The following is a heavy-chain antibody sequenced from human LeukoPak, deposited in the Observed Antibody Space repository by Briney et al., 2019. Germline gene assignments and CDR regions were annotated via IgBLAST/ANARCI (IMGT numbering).Heavy chain of an antibody. CDR1: GGSISSGDYY. Sequence: SETLSLTCTVSGGSISSGDYYWSWIRQPPGKGLEWIGYIYYSGSTYYNPSLKSRVTISVDTSRNQFSLKLNSVTAADTAVYYCARSLTGVDTAMVLDYWGQGTLVTVSS. CDR2: IYYSGST. D-gene: IGHD5-18*01. CDR3: ARSLTGVDTAMVLDY. J-gene: IGHJ4*02. V-gene: IGHV4-30-4*01.